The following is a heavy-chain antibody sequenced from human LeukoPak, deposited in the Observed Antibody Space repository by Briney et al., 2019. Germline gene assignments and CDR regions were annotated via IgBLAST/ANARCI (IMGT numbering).Heavy chain of an antibody. V-gene: IGHV1-18*01. CDR1: GYTFTSYG. D-gene: IGHD6-13*01. CDR3: ARVVLYSSSAYYFDY. Sequence: ASVKVSCKASGYTFTSYGISWARQAPGQGLEWMGWISAYNGNTNYAQKLQGRVTMTTDTSTSTAYMELRSLRSDDTAVYYCARVVLYSSSAYYFDYWGQGTLVTVSS. J-gene: IGHJ4*02. CDR2: ISAYNGNT.